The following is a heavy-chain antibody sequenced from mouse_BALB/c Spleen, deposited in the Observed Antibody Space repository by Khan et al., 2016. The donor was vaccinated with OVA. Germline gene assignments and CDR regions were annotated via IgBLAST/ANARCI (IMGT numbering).Heavy chain of an antibody. CDR1: GYSITTDYA. CDR3: ARVYGGDFGY. CDR2: ISYSGNT. Sequence: VQLKESGPGLVKPSQSLSLTCTVTGYSITTDYAWNWIRQFPGNKLEWMGYISYSGNTKYNPSLKSRISITRDTSKNQFFLQLKSVTTEDTARYYCARVYGGDFGYWDQGTTLTVSS. D-gene: IGHD1-1*01. J-gene: IGHJ2*01. V-gene: IGHV3-2*02.